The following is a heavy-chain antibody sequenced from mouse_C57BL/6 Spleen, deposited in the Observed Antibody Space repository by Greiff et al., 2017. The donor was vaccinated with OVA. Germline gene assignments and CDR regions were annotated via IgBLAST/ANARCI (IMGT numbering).Heavy chain of an antibody. V-gene: IGHV5-12*01. J-gene: IGHJ3*01. CDR1: GFTFSDYY. D-gene: IGHD2-4*01. CDR2: ISNGGGST. CDR3: ARGAYYDYPWFAY. Sequence: EVQGVESGGGLVQPGGSLKLSCAASGFTFSDYYMYWVRQTPEKRLEWVAYISNGGGSTYYPDTVKGRFTISRDNAKNTLYLQMSRLKSEDTAMYYCARGAYYDYPWFAYWGQGTLVTVSA.